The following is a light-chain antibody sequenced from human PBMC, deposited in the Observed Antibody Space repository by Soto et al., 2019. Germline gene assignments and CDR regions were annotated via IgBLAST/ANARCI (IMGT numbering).Light chain of an antibody. CDR2: GAS. Sequence: EIVLTQSPATLSLSPEERATLSCRASQSVSSYLAWYQQKPGQAPRLLIYGASNRATGLPDRFSGSGSGTDFTLTISRLEPEDFAVYYCQQYGGCGTLRKGTKVDSK. J-gene: IGKJ1*01. CDR3: QQYGGCGT. V-gene: IGKV3-20*01. CDR1: QSVSSY.